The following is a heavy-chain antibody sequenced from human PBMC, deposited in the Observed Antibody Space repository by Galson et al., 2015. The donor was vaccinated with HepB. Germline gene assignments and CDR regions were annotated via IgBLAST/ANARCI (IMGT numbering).Heavy chain of an antibody. D-gene: IGHD6-19*01. J-gene: IGHJ4*02. V-gene: IGHV3-30*02. CDR3: ANEYAISGWSRGFPLDY. CDR1: GFTFSSYG. CDR2: IRYDGSNK. Sequence: SLRLSCAASGFTFSSYGMHWVRQAPGKGLEWVAFIRYDGSNKYYADSVKGRFTTSRDNSKNTLYLQMNSVRAEDTAVYYCANEYAISGWSRGFPLDYWGQGTLVTVSS.